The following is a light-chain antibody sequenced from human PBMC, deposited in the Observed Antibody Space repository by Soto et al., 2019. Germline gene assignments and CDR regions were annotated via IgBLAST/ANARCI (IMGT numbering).Light chain of an antibody. CDR2: STN. J-gene: IGLJ3*02. CDR1: SGSVSTSYY. Sequence: QAVVTQEPSLSVSPGGTVTLTCGLSSGSVSTSYYPSWYQQTPGQAPHTLIYSTNTRSSGVPDRFSASKSANSASLTVSGLQPEDEADYYCGSYGGSNNWVFGGGTKLTVL. V-gene: IGLV8-61*01. CDR3: GSYGGSNNWV.